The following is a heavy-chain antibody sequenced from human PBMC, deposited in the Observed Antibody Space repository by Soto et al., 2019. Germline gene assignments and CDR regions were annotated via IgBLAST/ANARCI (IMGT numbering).Heavy chain of an antibody. Sequence: ASVKVSCKASGYTFTSYGISWVRQAPGQGLEWMGWISAYNGNTNYAQKLQGRVTMTTDTSTSTAYMELRSLRSDDTAVYYCARDPFLDAAGPPDYWGQGTLVTVSS. CDR3: ARDPFLDAAGPPDY. CDR2: ISAYNGNT. CDR1: GYTFTSYG. J-gene: IGHJ4*02. D-gene: IGHD6-13*01. V-gene: IGHV1-18*01.